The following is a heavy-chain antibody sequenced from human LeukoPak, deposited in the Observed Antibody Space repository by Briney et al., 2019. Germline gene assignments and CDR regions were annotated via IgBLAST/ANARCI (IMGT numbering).Heavy chain of an antibody. CDR3: AKEVDSGGFFDY. D-gene: IGHD3-22*01. Sequence: PGGSLRLSCAASGFTFSNYDMSWVRQAPGKGLEWVSGISGSGGSTYHADSVKGRFTISRDTSKNTLYLQMNSLRAEDTAVYYCAKEVDSGGFFDYWGQGTLVTVSS. CDR2: ISGSGGST. V-gene: IGHV3-23*01. CDR1: GFTFSNYD. J-gene: IGHJ4*02.